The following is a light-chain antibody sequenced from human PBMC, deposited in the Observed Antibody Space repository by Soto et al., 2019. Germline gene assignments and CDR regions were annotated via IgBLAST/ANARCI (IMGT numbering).Light chain of an antibody. CDR2: AAS. CDR1: QSISDF. Sequence: DIQITQSPYSLSSSVGDRVAITCLSSQSISDFLNWYQQKPGKAPKLLIYAASTLQSGVPSRFSGSGSGTDFTLTISSLEPEDFATYYCQQTYSTPPTFGQGTKVDIK. CDR3: QQTYSTPPT. V-gene: IGKV1-39*01. J-gene: IGKJ1*01.